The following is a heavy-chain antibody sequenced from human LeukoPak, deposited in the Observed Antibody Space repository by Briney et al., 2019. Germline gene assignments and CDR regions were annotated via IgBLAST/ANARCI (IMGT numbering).Heavy chain of an antibody. CDR3: ARESAAAGTSFDY. J-gene: IGHJ4*02. CDR1: GVTFSSYA. D-gene: IGHD6-13*01. CDR2: ISYDGSNE. V-gene: IGHV3-30*04. Sequence: GGSLRLSCAASGVTFSSYAMHWVRQAPGKGLEWVAVISYDGSNEYYADSVKGRFTISRDNAKNTLYLQMDSLRAEDTAVYYCARESAAAGTSFDYWGQGTLVTVSS.